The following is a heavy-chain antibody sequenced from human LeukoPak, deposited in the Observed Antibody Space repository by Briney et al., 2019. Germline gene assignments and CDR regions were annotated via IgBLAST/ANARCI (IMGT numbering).Heavy chain of an antibody. Sequence: GGSLRLSCAASGFTFSSYAMSWVRQAPGKGLEWVSAISGSGGSTYYADSVKGRFTISRDNSKNTLYLKMNSLRAEDTAVYYCAKDLGYCSGGSCLALDYWGQGTLVTVSS. D-gene: IGHD2-15*01. V-gene: IGHV3-23*01. CDR3: AKDLGYCSGGSCLALDY. CDR2: ISGSGGST. CDR1: GFTFSSYA. J-gene: IGHJ4*02.